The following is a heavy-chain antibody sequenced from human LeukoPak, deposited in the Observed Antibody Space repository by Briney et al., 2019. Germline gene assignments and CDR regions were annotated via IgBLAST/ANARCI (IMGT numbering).Heavy chain of an antibody. Sequence: PGGSLRLSCAASGFTFSSYAMHWVRQAPGKGLEWVAVISYDGSNKYYADSVRGRFTISRDNSKNTLYLQMNSLTAEDTAVYYCARELYYFDYWGQGTLVTVSS. CDR3: ARELYYFDY. CDR2: ISYDGSNK. V-gene: IGHV3-30-3*01. CDR1: GFTFSSYA. J-gene: IGHJ4*02.